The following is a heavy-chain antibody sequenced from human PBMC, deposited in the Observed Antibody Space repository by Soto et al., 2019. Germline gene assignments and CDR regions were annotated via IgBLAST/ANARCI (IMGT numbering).Heavy chain of an antibody. D-gene: IGHD3-3*01. CDR1: GFTFSSYS. V-gene: IGHV3-48*02. CDR3: ARGSYYDFWSGYYTIGYYYYGMDV. Sequence: PGGSLRLSCAATGFTFSSYSMNWVRQAPGKGLEWVSYISSSSSTIYYADSVKGRFTISRDNPKNSLYLQMNSLRDEDTAVYYCARGSYYDFWSGYYTIGYYYYGMDVWGQGTTVTVSS. J-gene: IGHJ6*02. CDR2: ISSSSSTI.